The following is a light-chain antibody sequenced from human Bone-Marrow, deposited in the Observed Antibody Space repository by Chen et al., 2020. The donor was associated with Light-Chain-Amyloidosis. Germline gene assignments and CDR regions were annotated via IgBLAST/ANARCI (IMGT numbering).Light chain of an antibody. V-gene: IGLV3-25*03. J-gene: IGLJ2*01. CDR3: QSADSSGTYEGI. CDR2: RDT. CDR1: DLPTKY. Sequence: SYALTQTPSVSVSPGPTARITCSGDDLPTKYAYWYQQKPGPAPVLVIHRDTERPSGISERFSGSSSGTTATLTISGVQAEDEADYHCQSADSSGTYEGIFGGGTKLTVL.